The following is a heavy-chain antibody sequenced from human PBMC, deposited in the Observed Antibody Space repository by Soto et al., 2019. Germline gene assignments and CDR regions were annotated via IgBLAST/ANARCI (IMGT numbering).Heavy chain of an antibody. D-gene: IGHD4-17*01. CDR1: GLTLSGCW. V-gene: IGHV3-7*01. CDR2: IRQDASEK. CDR3: TRDISTVTN. J-gene: IGHJ4*02. Sequence: EVQLVESGGGLVQTGGSLRLSCAASGLTLSGCWMNWVRQAPGKGLEWVASIRQDASEKYYVDSVKGRFTISRDNAKNSLYLQMDSLRAEDTAVYYCTRDISTVTNWGQGTLVTVSS.